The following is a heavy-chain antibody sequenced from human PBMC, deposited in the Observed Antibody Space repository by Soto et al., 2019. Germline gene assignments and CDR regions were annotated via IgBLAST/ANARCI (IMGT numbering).Heavy chain of an antibody. J-gene: IGHJ3*02. CDR1: GFTFSSYG. CDR3: AKEYCSSTSCYILAFDI. CDR2: ISYDGSNK. V-gene: IGHV3-30*18. D-gene: IGHD2-2*02. Sequence: QVQLVESGGGVVQPGRSLRLSCAASGFTFSSYGMHWVRQAPGKGLEWVEVISYDGSNKYYADSVKGRFTISRDNSKNTLYLQMNSLRAEDTAVYYCAKEYCSSTSCYILAFDIWGQGTMVTVSS.